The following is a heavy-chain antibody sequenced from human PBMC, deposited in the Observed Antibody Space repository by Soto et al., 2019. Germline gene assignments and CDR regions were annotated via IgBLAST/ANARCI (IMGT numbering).Heavy chain of an antibody. Sequence: GGSLRLSCAASGFTFRSYAMTWVRQAPGKGLEWVSGISGSGGSTYYAESVKGRFTISRDNSRNTLYLQMNSLRAEDTALYYCARLPGTTYYYMDVWGKGTTVTVSS. CDR3: ARLPGTTYYYMDV. CDR2: ISGSGGST. CDR1: GFTFRSYA. J-gene: IGHJ6*03. D-gene: IGHD1-7*01. V-gene: IGHV3-23*01.